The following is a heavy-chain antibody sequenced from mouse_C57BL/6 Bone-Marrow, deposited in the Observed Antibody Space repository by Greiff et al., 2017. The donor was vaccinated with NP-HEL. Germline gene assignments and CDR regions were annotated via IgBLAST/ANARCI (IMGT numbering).Heavy chain of an antibody. CDR3: RRHSLAWFAY. Sequence: VQLQQSGAELVRPGASVKLSCTASGFNFKDDYMHWVKQRPEQGLEWIGWIDPENGDTDYAPKFQGKATFTADTSSNTAYMQLSSLTTEDSAYYCWRRHSLAWFAYWGQGTLVTVSA. CDR2: IDPENGDT. V-gene: IGHV14-4*01. CDR1: GFNFKDDY. J-gene: IGHJ3*01. D-gene: IGHD6-2*01.